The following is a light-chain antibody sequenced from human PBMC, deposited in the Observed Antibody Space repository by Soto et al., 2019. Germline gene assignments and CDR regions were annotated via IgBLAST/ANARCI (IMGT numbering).Light chain of an antibody. CDR2: GAS. J-gene: IGKJ1*01. CDR1: QRVGGNY. Sequence: EIVLTQSPDTLSLSPGERATLSCRASQRVGGNYLAWFQQKPGQAPRLLIYGASSRATGIPGRFSGSGSGTDFTLPINSLEPEDVAVYYCQHYVDSPWAFGQGTKVESK. V-gene: IGKV3-20*01. CDR3: QHYVDSPWA.